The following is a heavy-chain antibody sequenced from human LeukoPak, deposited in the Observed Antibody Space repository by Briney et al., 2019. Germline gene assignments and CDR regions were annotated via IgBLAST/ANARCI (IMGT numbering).Heavy chain of an antibody. CDR2: ISGSGGST. J-gene: IGHJ3*02. Sequence: GSLRLSCAASGFTFSSNAMSWVRQAPGKGLEWVSAISGSGGSTYYADSVKGRFTISRDNSKNTLYLQMNSLRAEDTAVYYCARVVVAEPGGDAFDIWGQGTMVTVSS. CDR1: GFTFSSNA. D-gene: IGHD2-15*01. V-gene: IGHV3-23*01. CDR3: ARVVVAEPGGDAFDI.